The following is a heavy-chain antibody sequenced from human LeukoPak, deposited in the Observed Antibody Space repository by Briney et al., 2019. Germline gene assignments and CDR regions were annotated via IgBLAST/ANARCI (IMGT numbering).Heavy chain of an antibody. CDR1: GGSFSGYY. CDR2: INHSGST. Sequence: SETLSLTCAVYGGSFSGYYWSWIRQPPGKGLEWIGEINHSGSTNYNPSLKSRVTISVDTSKNQFSLKLSSVTAADTAVYYCARVVGASWYINYFDYWGQGTLVTDSS. D-gene: IGHD6-13*01. J-gene: IGHJ4*02. V-gene: IGHV4-34*01. CDR3: ARVVGASWYINYFDY.